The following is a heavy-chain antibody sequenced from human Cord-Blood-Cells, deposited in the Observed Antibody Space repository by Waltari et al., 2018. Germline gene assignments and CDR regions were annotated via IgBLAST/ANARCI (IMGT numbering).Heavy chain of an antibody. CDR2: IIPILGIA. Sequence: QVQLVQSGAEVKKPGSSVKVSCKASGGTFSSYAISWVRQAPGQGLEWMGGIIPILGIANDAQKFQGRVTITADKSTGTAYMELSSLRSEDTAVYYCARVAHDYTFDYWGQGTLVTVSS. D-gene: IGHD2-2*02. CDR3: ARVAHDYTFDY. J-gene: IGHJ4*02. V-gene: IGHV1-69*10. CDR1: GGTFSSYA.